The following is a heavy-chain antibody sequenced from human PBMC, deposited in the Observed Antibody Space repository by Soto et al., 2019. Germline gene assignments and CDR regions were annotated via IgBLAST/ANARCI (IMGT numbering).Heavy chain of an antibody. CDR2: IDSSSSNK. V-gene: IGHV3-48*01. CDR3: ATDDDSAMALNFDY. D-gene: IGHD5-18*01. Sequence: EVQLVESGGGLVQPGGSLRLSCAASGFTFDSYSMNWVRQAPGKGLEWVSYIDSSSSNKHYAYSVKGRFTISRDNAKNALYLQMTSLRAEDTAVSYCATDDDSAMALNFDYWGQGTLVTVSS. CDR1: GFTFDSYS. J-gene: IGHJ4*02.